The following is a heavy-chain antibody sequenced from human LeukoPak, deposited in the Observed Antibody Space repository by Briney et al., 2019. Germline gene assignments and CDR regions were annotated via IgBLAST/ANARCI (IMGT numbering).Heavy chain of an antibody. J-gene: IGHJ5*02. CDR1: GFSLSTRGVG. CDR2: IYWDDDK. Sequence: ASGPTLVKPTQTLTLTCTFSGFSLSTRGVGVGWIRQPPAKALEWLALIYWDDDKRYSPSLKSRLTITKDTSKNQVVLTMTNMDPVDTATYYCAHRFGSSWYEWFDPWGQGTLVTVSS. CDR3: AHRFGSSWYEWFDP. D-gene: IGHD6-13*01. V-gene: IGHV2-5*02.